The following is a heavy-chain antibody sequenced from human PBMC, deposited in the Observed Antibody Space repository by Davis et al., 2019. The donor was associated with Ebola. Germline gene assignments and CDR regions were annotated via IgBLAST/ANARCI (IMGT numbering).Heavy chain of an antibody. CDR3: AKRTAGSQAFVDY. CDR2: ITSSGSST. Sequence: PGGSLRLSCAASGFNFRSYGMHWVRQAPGKGLEWVSAITSSGSSTYYADSVKGRFTISRDNSKNTVFLQMTSLRAEDTAVYYCAKRTAGSQAFVDYWGQGTLVTVSS. D-gene: IGHD1-1*01. CDR1: GFNFRSYG. V-gene: IGHV3-23*01. J-gene: IGHJ4*02.